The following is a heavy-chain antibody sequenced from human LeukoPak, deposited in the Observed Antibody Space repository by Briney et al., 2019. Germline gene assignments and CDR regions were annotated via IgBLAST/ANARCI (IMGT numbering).Heavy chain of an antibody. CDR3: AREGNYYDPNGYSVY. V-gene: IGHV4-31*03. Sequence: SETLSLTCTVAGGSFNSENYFWSWIRQHPVRGLEWIGYISYSGITFYNPSLKSRVTLSVDTSKNQFSLKLSSVTAADTAVYYCAREGNYYDPNGYSVYWGQGALVTVSS. D-gene: IGHD3-22*01. J-gene: IGHJ4*02. CDR2: ISYSGIT. CDR1: GGSFNSENYF.